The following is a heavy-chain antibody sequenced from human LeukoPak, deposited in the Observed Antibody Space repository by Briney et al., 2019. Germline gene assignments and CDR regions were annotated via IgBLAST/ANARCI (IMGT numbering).Heavy chain of an antibody. CDR1: GYTFTSYN. D-gene: IGHD1-1*01. CDR2: INPNSGGT. V-gene: IGHV1-2*02. J-gene: IGHJ3*02. CDR3: ARAVERTGAFDI. Sequence: GESLKVSCTASGYTFTSYNINWVRHAPGQGLEGMGWINPNSGGTNYAQKFQGRVTMTRDTSISTAYMELSRLRSDDTAVYYCARAVERTGAFDIWGQGTMVTVSS.